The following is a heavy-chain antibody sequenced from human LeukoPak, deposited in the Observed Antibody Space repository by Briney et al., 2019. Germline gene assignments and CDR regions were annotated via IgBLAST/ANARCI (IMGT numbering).Heavy chain of an antibody. D-gene: IGHD2-21*02. V-gene: IGHV4-30-4*01. Sequence: KPSQTLSLTCTVSGGSISSGDYSWNWIRQPPGKGLEWIGNIYYSGSTSYNPSLKSRVTVSVDTSKNQFSLKLSSVTAADTAVYYCARHGLGAAYCGGDSPTGVFDIWGQGKMVTVFS. CDR3: ARHGLGAAYCGGDSPTGVFDI. CDR2: IYYSGST. J-gene: IGHJ3*02. CDR1: GGSISSGDYS.